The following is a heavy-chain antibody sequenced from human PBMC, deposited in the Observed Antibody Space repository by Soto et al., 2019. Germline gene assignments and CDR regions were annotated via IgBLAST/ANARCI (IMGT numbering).Heavy chain of an antibody. D-gene: IGHD4-17*01. Sequence: EVRLVESGGGLVKPGGSLRLSCEASGFSFSSYRMNWVRQAPGKGLEWVSSISSSSRHNYTAASVKGRFTISRDNARNSVALQVNSLRAEDTGVYYCARESRHDYGDYYSFDYWGQGTLVTVSS. CDR3: ARESRHDYGDYYSFDY. CDR1: GFSFSSYR. J-gene: IGHJ4*02. V-gene: IGHV3-21*01. CDR2: ISSSSRHN.